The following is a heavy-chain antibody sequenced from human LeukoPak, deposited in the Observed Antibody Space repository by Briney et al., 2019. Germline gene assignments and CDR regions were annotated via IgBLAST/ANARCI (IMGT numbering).Heavy chain of an antibody. Sequence: GASVKVSCTASGGTFSSYAISWVRQAPGQGLEWMGGIIPIFGTANYAQKFQGRVTITADESTSTAYMELSSLRSEDTAVYYCARRRLTPPKNWFDPWGQGTLVTVSS. D-gene: IGHD3-9*01. CDR3: ARRRLTPPKNWFDP. V-gene: IGHV1-69*13. CDR1: GGTFSSYA. J-gene: IGHJ5*02. CDR2: IIPIFGTA.